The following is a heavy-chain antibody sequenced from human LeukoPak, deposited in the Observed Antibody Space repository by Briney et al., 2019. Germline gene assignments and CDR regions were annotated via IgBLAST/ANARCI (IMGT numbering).Heavy chain of an antibody. V-gene: IGHV3-7*04. CDR3: ARGGYVSSPGLN. CDR1: GLTFSSYW. Sequence: GGSLRLSCAASGLTFSSYWMNWVRQAPGKGLEWVANIKQDGSEMYYVDSVKGRLTISRDNAKNSLYLQMNSLRAEVTAVYYCARGGYVSSPGLNWGQGTLVTVSS. J-gene: IGHJ4*02. CDR2: IKQDGSEM. D-gene: IGHD3-16*01.